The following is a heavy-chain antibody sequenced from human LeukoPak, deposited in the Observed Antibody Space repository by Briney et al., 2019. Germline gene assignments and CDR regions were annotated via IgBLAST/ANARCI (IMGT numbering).Heavy chain of an antibody. J-gene: IGHJ4*02. Sequence: SETLSLTCTVSGGSISSYYWSWIRQPAGKGLGWIGRIYTSGSTNYNPSLKSRVTMSVDTSKNQFSLKLSSVTAADTAVYYCARETRYGDFNYWGQGTLVTVSS. CDR2: IYTSGST. V-gene: IGHV4-4*07. D-gene: IGHD4-17*01. CDR3: ARETRYGDFNY. CDR1: GGSISSYY.